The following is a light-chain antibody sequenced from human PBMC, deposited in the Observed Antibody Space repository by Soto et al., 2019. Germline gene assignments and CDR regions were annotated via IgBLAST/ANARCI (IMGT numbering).Light chain of an antibody. J-gene: IGKJ5*01. CDR2: DAS. Sequence: EIVLTQSPATLSLSPGDRATLSCRASQSVGSYLGWYQQRPGQAPRLLIYDASNRATGIPARFSGSGSGTDFTLTISSLEPEDFAVYYCQQYDNLLITFGQGTRLEIK. V-gene: IGKV3-11*01. CDR1: QSVGSY. CDR3: QQYDNLLIT.